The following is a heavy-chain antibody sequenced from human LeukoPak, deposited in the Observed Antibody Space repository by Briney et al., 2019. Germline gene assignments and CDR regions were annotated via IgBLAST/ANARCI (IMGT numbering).Heavy chain of an antibody. CDR3: ARGYSSNWYVY. D-gene: IGHD6-13*01. V-gene: IGHV1-46*01. CDR1: GYTFTGYY. CDR2: INPNGGST. J-gene: IGHJ5*01. Sequence: ASVKVSCKASGYTFTGYYMHWVRRAPGQGLEWMGIINPNGGSTSYAQKFQGRVTMTRDTSTSTVYMQLSSLSSEDTAVYFCARGYSSNWYVYWGQGTLVTVSS.